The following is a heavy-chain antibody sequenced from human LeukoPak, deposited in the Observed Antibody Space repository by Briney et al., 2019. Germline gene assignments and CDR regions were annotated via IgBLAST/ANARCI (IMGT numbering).Heavy chain of an antibody. Sequence: PGGSLRLSCAASGFTFSRYSMNWVRQAPGKGLEWVSSISGSSSYIYYADSVKGRFTVSRDNAKNSLYLQMNSLRAEDTAVYYCARDSEAYCSGGSCSVFDYWGQGTLVTVSS. D-gene: IGHD2-15*01. CDR2: ISGSSSYI. CDR1: GFTFSRYS. V-gene: IGHV3-21*01. J-gene: IGHJ4*02. CDR3: ARDSEAYCSGGSCSVFDY.